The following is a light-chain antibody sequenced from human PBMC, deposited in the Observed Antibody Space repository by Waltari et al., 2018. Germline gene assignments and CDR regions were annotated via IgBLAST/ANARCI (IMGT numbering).Light chain of an antibody. Sequence: EVVLTQSPDTLPLSPGQSTTLSCRARPRVGRSLPWYQQKPGEAPRLLIYDASIRATGIADRFSGSGSGTDFSLSISRLEPEDFAVYYCQKYRSLPATCGQGTKVEIK. CDR2: DAS. CDR3: QKYRSLPAT. CDR1: PRVGRS. V-gene: IGKV3-20*01. J-gene: IGKJ1*01.